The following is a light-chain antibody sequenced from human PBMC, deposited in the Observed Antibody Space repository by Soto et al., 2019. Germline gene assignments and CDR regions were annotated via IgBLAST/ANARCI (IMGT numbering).Light chain of an antibody. CDR3: QQYGSSPT. CDR1: QSVRSSY. CDR2: DAS. J-gene: IGKJ1*01. Sequence: EIVLTQSPGTLSLSPGERATLSCRASQSVRSSYLAWYQQKPGQTPRLLIYDASNRATGIPDRFSGSGSGTDFTLAISRLEPEDFVVYYCQQYGSSPTFGQGTKVEIK. V-gene: IGKV3-20*01.